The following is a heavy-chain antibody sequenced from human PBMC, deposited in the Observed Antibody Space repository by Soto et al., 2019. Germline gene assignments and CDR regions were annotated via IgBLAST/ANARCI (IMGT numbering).Heavy chain of an antibody. CDR2: ISAYNGNT. J-gene: IGHJ3*02. D-gene: IGHD3-3*01. CDR3: ARDLPSLRFLEWSIQRDAFDI. CDR1: GYTFTSYG. Sequence: ASVKVSCKASGYTFTSYGISWVRQAPGQGLEWMGWISAYNGNTNYAQKLQGRVTMTTDTSTSTAYMELRSLRSDDTAVYYCARDLPSLRFLEWSIQRDAFDIWGQGTMVTVSS. V-gene: IGHV1-18*01.